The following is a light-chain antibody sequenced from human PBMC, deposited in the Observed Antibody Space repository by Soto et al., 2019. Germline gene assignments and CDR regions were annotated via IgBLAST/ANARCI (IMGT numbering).Light chain of an antibody. Sequence: EIVLTQSPATLSLSPGERATLSCSASQSVSSYLAWYQQKPGQAPRLLIYDASNRATGIPARFSGSGSGTDFNLTISSLQPEDFAVYYCQQRRNWPLTFGGGTKVESK. CDR1: QSVSSY. CDR2: DAS. V-gene: IGKV3-11*01. J-gene: IGKJ4*01. CDR3: QQRRNWPLT.